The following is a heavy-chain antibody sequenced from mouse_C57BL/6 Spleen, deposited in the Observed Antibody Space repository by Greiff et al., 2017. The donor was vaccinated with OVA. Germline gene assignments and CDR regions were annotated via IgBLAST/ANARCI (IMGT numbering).Heavy chain of an antibody. V-gene: IGHV1-26*01. CDR2: INPNNGGT. Sequence: EVQLQQSGPELVKPGASVKISCKASGYTFTDYYMNWVKQSHGKSLEWIGDINPNNGGTSYNQKFKGKATLTVDKSSSTAYMELRSLTSEDSAVYYCARFDYDYDDYFDYWGQGTTLTVSS. D-gene: IGHD2-4*01. CDR1: GYTFTDYY. CDR3: ARFDYDYDDYFDY. J-gene: IGHJ2*01.